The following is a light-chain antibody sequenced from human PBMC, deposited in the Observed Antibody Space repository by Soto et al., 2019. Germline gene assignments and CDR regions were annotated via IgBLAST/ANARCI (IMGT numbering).Light chain of an antibody. J-gene: IGKJ1*01. V-gene: IGKV1-9*01. CDR1: QGISTY. CDR3: QHLNGYLRT. CDR2: AAS. Sequence: DIQLTQSPSFLSASVGDRVTITCRASQGISTYLAWYQHEPGKAPKLLIYAASTLQSGVPSRFGGSGSGTEFTLTISSLKPEYFATYSCQHLNGYLRTFGQVTKV.